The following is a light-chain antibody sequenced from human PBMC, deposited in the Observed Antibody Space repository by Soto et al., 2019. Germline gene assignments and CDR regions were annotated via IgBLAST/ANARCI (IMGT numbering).Light chain of an antibody. CDR2: NVS. V-gene: IGLV2-14*03. J-gene: IGLJ1*01. CDR3: SSYSGTSALYV. Sequence: QSVLTQPASVSGSPGQSITISCTGTSSDIGAYNYVSWYQQHPGRAPKLIISNVSNRPSGVSNRFSGSKSGNTASLTISGLQTEDEADYFCSSYSGTSALYVFGAGTKVT. CDR1: SSDIGAYNY.